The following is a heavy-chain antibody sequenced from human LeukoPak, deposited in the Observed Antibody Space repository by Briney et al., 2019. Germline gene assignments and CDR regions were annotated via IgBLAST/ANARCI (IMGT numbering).Heavy chain of an antibody. V-gene: IGHV3-11*04. CDR1: GFTFSDYY. Sequence: PGGSLRLYCAASGFTFSDYYMSWIRQAPGKGLEWVSYISSSGSTIYYADSVKGRFTISRDNAKNSLYLQMNSLRAEDTAVYYCARDHSSGFSLPGNWGQGTLVTVSS. CDR3: ARDHSSGFSLPGN. J-gene: IGHJ4*02. CDR2: ISSSGSTI. D-gene: IGHD6-19*01.